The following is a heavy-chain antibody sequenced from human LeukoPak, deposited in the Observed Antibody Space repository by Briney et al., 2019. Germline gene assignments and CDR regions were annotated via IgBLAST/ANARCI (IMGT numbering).Heavy chain of an antibody. J-gene: IGHJ4*02. CDR1: GYSISRGYY. V-gene: IGHV4-38-2*02. Sequence: SETLSLTCTVSGYSISRGYYWGWIRQPPGKGLEWIGSIYHSGSTYYNPSLKSRVTISVDTSKNQFPLKLSSVTAADTAVYYCARVRSIRGNSESHFDYWGQGTLVTVSS. CDR2: IYHSGST. CDR3: ARVRSIRGNSESHFDY. D-gene: IGHD4-23*01.